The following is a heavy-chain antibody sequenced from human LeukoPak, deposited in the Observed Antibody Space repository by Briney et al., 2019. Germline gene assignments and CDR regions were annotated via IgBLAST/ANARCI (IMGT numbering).Heavy chain of an antibody. D-gene: IGHD3-10*01. V-gene: IGHV4-34*01. CDR2: INHSGST. J-gene: IGHJ4*02. CDR1: GGSFSGYY. Sequence: SETLSLTCAVYGGSFSGYYWSWIRQPPGKGLEWIGEINHSGSTNYNPSLKSRVTISVDTSKNQFSLKLSSVTAADTAVYYCARVLTMARGFDYWGQGTLVTVSS. CDR3: ARVLTMARGFDY.